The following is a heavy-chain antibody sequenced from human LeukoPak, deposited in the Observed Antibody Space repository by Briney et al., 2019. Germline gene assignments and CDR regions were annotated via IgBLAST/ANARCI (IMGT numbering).Heavy chain of an antibody. Sequence: GGSLRLSCAASGFTFSSYAMSWVRQAPGKGLEWVSAISGSGDRTYYAESVKGRFSISRDNSKSTLYLQMHSLRAEDTAVYYCGKRELWHGSGEDAWGQGTTVTVSS. CDR1: GFTFSSYA. CDR3: GKRELWHGSGEDA. CDR2: ISGSGDRT. V-gene: IGHV3-23*01. J-gene: IGHJ6*02. D-gene: IGHD3-10*01.